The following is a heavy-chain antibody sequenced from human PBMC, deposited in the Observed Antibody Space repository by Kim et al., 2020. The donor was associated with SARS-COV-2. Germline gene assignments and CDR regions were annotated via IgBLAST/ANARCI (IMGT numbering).Heavy chain of an antibody. D-gene: IGHD2-15*01. J-gene: IGHJ4*02. CDR2: IYYSGST. CDR3: GRDRVSGVIDY. V-gene: IGHV4-59*01. CDR1: GGSISSYY. Sequence: SETLSLTCTVSGGSISSYYWSWIRQPPCKGLECIGYIYYSGSTNYNPSLKSRVTISVDTSKNQFSLKLSSVTAADTSVYYCGRDRVSGVIDYGGQGTLVTVSS.